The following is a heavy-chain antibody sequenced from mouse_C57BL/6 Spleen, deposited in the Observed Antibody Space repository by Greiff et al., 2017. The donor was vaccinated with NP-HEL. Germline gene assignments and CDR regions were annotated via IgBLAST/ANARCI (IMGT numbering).Heavy chain of an antibody. J-gene: IGHJ4*01. CDR3: ARDDAMDY. V-gene: IGHV1-4*01. CDR2: INPSCGNT. Sequence: VQLQQSGAELARPGASVKMSCKASGYTFTSYTMHWVKQRPGQGLEWIGYINPSCGNTKYNQKFKDKATLTADTSSSTAYMQLSSLTSGDSAVYYCARDDAMDYWGQGTSVTVSS. CDR1: GYTFTSYT.